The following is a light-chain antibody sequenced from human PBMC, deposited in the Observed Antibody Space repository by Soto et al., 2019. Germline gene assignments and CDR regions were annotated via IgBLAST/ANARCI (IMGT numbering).Light chain of an antibody. CDR2: DAS. J-gene: IGKJ2*01. V-gene: IGKV3-15*01. CDR1: QSVSSN. Sequence: EIVMTQSPATLSVAPGERATLSCRASQSVSSNLAWYQQKAGQAPRLLTYDASTRAPDNPPRFRGSGSGTEFTLTFRSLQSEDFASYYCQQYYDWPPLYAFAQGTKREIK. CDR3: QQYYDWPPLYA.